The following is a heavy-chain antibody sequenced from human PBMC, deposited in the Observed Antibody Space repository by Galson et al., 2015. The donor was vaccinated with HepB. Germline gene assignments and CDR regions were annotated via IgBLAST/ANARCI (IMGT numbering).Heavy chain of an antibody. Sequence: SLRLSCAASGFIVDGSGMSWVRQAPGKGLEWVSGISASGGKTYYADSAKGRVTLSRDNSQNTVYLQMNSLRVDDSALYYCTRDSGWESAYWGQGTLVTVSS. CDR2: ISASGGKT. J-gene: IGHJ4*02. V-gene: IGHV3-23*01. D-gene: IGHD3-10*01. CDR1: GFIVDGSG. CDR3: TRDSGWESAY.